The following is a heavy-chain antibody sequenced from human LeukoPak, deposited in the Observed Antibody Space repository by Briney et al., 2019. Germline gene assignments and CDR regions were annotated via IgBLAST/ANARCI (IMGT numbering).Heavy chain of an antibody. D-gene: IGHD6-19*01. V-gene: IGHV3-30*18. Sequence: PGGSLRLSCAASGFTFSSYGMHWVRQAPGKGLEWVAVISYDGSNKYYADSVKGRFTISRDNSKNTLYLQMNSLRAEDTAVYYCAKGFGYSSGWYGTPDYWGQGTLVTVSS. CDR3: AKGFGYSSGWYGTPDY. J-gene: IGHJ4*02. CDR1: GFTFSSYG. CDR2: ISYDGSNK.